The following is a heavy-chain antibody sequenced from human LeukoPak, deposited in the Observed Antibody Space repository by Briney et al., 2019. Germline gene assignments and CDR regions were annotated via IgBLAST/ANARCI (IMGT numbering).Heavy chain of an antibody. D-gene: IGHD1-14*01. CDR3: ARIDPGLGRAIDY. J-gene: IGHJ4*02. CDR2: INHSGSA. CDR1: GGSFSSYS. Sequence: SETLSLTCTVSGGSFSSYSWSWIRQPSGKGLEWIGEINHSGSANYSPSLRSRVTISIDTSNNQFSLILKSVTAADTSVYYCARIDPGLGRAIDYWGQGTLVTVSS. V-gene: IGHV4-34*01.